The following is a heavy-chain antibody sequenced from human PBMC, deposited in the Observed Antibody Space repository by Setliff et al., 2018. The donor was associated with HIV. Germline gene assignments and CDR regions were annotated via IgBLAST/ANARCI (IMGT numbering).Heavy chain of an antibody. J-gene: IGHJ6*02. V-gene: IGHV3-74*01. Sequence: PGGSLRLSCAASGFTFSSYWMHWVRQAPGKGLVWVSRINSDGSSTSYADSVKGRFTISRDNAKNTLYLQMSSLRAEDTAVYYCARAWNYGYYGMDVWGQGTTVTVS. D-gene: IGHD1-7*01. CDR3: ARAWNYGYYGMDV. CDR1: GFTFSSYW. CDR2: INSDGSST.